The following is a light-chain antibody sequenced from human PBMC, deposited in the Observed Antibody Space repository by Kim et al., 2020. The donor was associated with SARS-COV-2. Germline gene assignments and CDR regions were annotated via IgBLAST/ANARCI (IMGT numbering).Light chain of an antibody. J-gene: IGLJ2*01. CDR1: SSNIGSKA. V-gene: IGLV1-44*01. Sequence: ELTQPPSASGTPGQRVTISCSGSSSNIGSKAVNWYQQLPGTAPKLLIYSNNQRPSGVPDRFSGSKSDTSASLAISGLQSEDEADYYCAAWDDSLSGFVVFGGGTQLTVL. CDR3: AAWDDSLSGFVV. CDR2: SNN.